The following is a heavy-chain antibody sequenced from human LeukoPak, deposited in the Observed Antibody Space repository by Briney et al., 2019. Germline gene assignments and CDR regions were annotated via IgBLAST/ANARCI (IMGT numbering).Heavy chain of an antibody. J-gene: IGHJ3*01. Sequence: QPGGSLRLSCAASGFTFSYNAMAWVRQAPGKGLEWVSGILGSGGSTYYADAVKGRFTISRDNSKNTLYLQMNTLRVEDTAVYYCAKSWDAFDFCGQGTMVTVSS. CDR3: AKSWDAFDF. CDR2: ILGSGGST. D-gene: IGHD3-10*01. V-gene: IGHV3-23*01. CDR1: GFTFSYNA.